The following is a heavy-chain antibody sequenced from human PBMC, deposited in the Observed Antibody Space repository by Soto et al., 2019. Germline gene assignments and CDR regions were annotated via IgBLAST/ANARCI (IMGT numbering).Heavy chain of an antibody. Sequence: QLQLQESGPGLVKPSETLSLTCTVSGGSISSSSYYWGWIRQPPGKGLEWIGSIYYSGSTYYNPSLKSRVTLSVDTSKNQFSLKLSSVTAADTAVYYCASGGYSNYEDAFDIWGQGTMVTVSS. CDR1: GGSISSSSYY. J-gene: IGHJ3*02. CDR3: ASGGYSNYEDAFDI. CDR2: IYYSGST. V-gene: IGHV4-39*01. D-gene: IGHD4-4*01.